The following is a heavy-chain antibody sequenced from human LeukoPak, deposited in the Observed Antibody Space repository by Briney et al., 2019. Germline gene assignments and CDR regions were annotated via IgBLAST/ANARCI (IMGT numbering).Heavy chain of an antibody. CDR2: INWNGGST. CDR3: ARATGYYDSWSGYYADYYYYYMDV. J-gene: IGHJ6*03. V-gene: IGHV3-20*04. CDR1: GFTFDDYG. Sequence: GGSLRLSCAASGFTFDDYGMSWVRQAPGKGLEWVSGINWNGGSTGYADSVKGRFTISRDNAKNSLYLQMNSLRAEDTALYYCARATGYYDSWSGYYADYYYYYMDVWGKGTTVTVSS. D-gene: IGHD3-3*01.